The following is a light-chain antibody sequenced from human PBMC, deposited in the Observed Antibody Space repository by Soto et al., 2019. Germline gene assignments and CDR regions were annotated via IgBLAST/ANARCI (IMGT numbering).Light chain of an antibody. V-gene: IGKV3-20*01. CDR2: GAS. CDR3: QQYGVSPT. CDR1: QTISNTF. J-gene: IGKJ4*01. Sequence: TVLTQSPGTLSLSPGERATLSYRASQTISNTFLAWYQQRPGQAPRLLIYGASGRAAGIPDRFSGSGSGTDFTLSISRLEPEDFAVYYCQQYGVSPTFGGGTKVDIK.